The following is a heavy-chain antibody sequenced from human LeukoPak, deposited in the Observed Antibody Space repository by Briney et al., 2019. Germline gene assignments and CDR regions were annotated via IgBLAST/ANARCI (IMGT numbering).Heavy chain of an antibody. CDR1: GGSFSGYY. CDR3: ARVGPGTDY. D-gene: IGHD1-1*01. Sequence: SETLSLTCAVYGGSFSGYYWSWIRQPPGKGLEWIGEINHSGSTNYNPSLKSRVTLSVDTSKNQFSLKLSSVTAADTAVYYCARVGPGTDYWGQGTLVTVSS. V-gene: IGHV4-34*01. J-gene: IGHJ4*02. CDR2: INHSGST.